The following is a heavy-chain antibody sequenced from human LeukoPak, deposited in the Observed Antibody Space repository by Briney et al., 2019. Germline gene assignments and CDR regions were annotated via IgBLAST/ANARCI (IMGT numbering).Heavy chain of an antibody. D-gene: IGHD3-10*01. CDR1: GFTFSSYE. J-gene: IGHJ3*02. CDR2: ISSSGSTI. CDR3: ARRPEGIDAFDI. V-gene: IGHV3-48*03. Sequence: PGGSLRLSCAASGFTFSSYEMNWVRQAPGKGLEWVSYISSSGSTIYYADSVKGRFTISRDNAKNPLYLQMNSLRAEDTAVYYCARRPEGIDAFDIWGQGTMVTVSS.